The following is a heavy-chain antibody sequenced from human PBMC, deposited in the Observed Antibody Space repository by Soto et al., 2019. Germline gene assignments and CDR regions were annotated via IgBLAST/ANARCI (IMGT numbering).Heavy chain of an antibody. Sequence: ASVKVSCKASGYTFTSYDINWVRQATGQGLEWMGWMNPNSGNTGYAQKFQGRVTMTRNTSISTAYMELSSLRSEDTAVYYCARGESLDAINHYYYHMDVWGKGTTVTVSS. CDR3: ARGESLDAINHYYYHMDV. D-gene: IGHD2-8*01. V-gene: IGHV1-8*01. J-gene: IGHJ6*03. CDR1: GYTFTSYD. CDR2: MNPNSGNT.